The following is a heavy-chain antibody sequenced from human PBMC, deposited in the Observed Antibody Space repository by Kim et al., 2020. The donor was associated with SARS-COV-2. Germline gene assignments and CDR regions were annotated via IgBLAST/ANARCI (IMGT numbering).Heavy chain of an antibody. Sequence: ASVKVSCKASGYTFTSYYMHWVRQAPGQGLEWMGIINPSGGSTSYAQKFQGRVTMTRDTSTSTVYMELSSLRSEDTAVYYCARDKLQLLGGYYYYYGMDVWGQGTTVTVSS. CDR2: INPSGGST. CDR3: ARDKLQLLGGYYYYYGMDV. CDR1: GYTFTSYY. J-gene: IGHJ6*02. V-gene: IGHV1-46*01. D-gene: IGHD5-12*01.